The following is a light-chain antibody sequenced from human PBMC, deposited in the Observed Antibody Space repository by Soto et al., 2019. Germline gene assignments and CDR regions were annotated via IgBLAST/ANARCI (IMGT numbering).Light chain of an antibody. CDR2: EVT. CDR1: NRDVRYYDY. J-gene: IGLJ3*02. V-gene: IGLV2-14*01. CDR3: YSFMNSTQRWV. Sequence: QSALTQPASVSGSPGQSITISCTGPNRDVRYYDYVSWYQQHPDKAPKLIIYEVTNRPSGISSRFSGSKSGNTASLTISGLQAADEADYDCYSFMNSTQRWVFGGGTKLTVL.